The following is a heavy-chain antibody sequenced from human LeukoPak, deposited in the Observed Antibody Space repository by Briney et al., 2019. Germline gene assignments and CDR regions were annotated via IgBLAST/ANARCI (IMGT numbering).Heavy chain of an antibody. CDR1: GYTFTSYG. CDR2: ISAYNGNT. V-gene: IGHV1-18*04. CDR3: ARAPITMVRGVIVDSKTTFDY. Sequence: ASVKVSCKASGYTFTSYGISWVRQAPGQGLEWMGWISAYNGNTNYAQKLQGRVTMTTDTSTSTAYMELRSLRSDDTAVYYCARAPITMVRGVIVDSKTTFDYWGQGTLVTVSS. J-gene: IGHJ4*02. D-gene: IGHD3-10*01.